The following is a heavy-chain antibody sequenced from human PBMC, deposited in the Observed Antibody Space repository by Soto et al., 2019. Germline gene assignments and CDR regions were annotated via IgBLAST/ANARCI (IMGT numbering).Heavy chain of an antibody. V-gene: IGHV3-48*02. J-gene: IGHJ4*02. CDR1: GFTFSSYS. CDR2: ISSSSSTI. CDR3: ARIGWDYGDSYYFDY. Sequence: GGSLRLSCAASGFTFSSYSMNWVRQAPGKGLEWVSYISSSSSTIYYADSVKGRFTISRDNAKNSLYLQMNSLRDEDTAVYYCARIGWDYGDSYYFDYWGQGTLVTVSS. D-gene: IGHD4-17*01.